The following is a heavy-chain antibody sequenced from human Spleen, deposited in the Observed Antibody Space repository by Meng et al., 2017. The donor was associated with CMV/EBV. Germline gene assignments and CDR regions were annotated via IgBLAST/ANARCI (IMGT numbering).Heavy chain of an antibody. V-gene: IGHV4-39*01. J-gene: IGHJ6*02. CDR3: ARGVGSTSRYYYYGMDV. Sequence: GSLRLSCTVSGASITSTYFWDWIRQSPGKGLEWIGSLSYGGNIYYNSSLKSRVTISVDTSKNQFSLKLSSVTAADTAVYYCARGVGSTSRYYYYGMDVWGQGTTVTVSS. CDR1: GASITSTYF. D-gene: IGHD2-2*01. CDR2: LSYGGNI.